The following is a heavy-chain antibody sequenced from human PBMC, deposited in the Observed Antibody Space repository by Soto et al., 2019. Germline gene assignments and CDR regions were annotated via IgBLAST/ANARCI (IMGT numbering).Heavy chain of an antibody. J-gene: IGHJ4*02. D-gene: IGHD2-2*02. CDR1: GFTFDDYA. Sequence: GGSLRLSCAASGFTFDDYAMHWVRQAPGKGLEWVSLISWDGGSTYYADSVKGRFTISRDNSKNSLYLQMNSLRAEDTALYYCAKALDDCSSTSCYTGFDYWGQGTLVTVSS. CDR3: AKALDDCSSTSCYTGFDY. CDR2: ISWDGGST. V-gene: IGHV3-43D*04.